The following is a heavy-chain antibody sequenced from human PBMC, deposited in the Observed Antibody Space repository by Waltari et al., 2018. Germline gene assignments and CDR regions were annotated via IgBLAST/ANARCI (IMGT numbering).Heavy chain of an antibody. J-gene: IGHJ4*02. D-gene: IGHD1-26*01. V-gene: IGHV3-15*07. CDR1: GFTFSNAW. CDR2: VKSKTDGETK. CDR3: TTGKGVVNVYYRGWNY. Sequence: EVQLVESGGGLVKPGGSLRLSCAASGFTFSNAWMNWVRQAPGKGWGWVVRVKSKTDGETKDYAAPVKGRCTISRDDSKNTLYRQMNSLKSDDTAVYYCTTGKGVVNVYYRGWNYWGRGTLVTVSS.